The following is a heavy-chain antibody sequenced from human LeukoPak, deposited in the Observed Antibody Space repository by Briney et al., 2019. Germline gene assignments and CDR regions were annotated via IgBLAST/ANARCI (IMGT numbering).Heavy chain of an antibody. D-gene: IGHD3-10*01. CDR2: ISGSGST. Sequence: SETLSLTCSVSGDSISYFYWSWIRQAAGKGLEWIGRISGSGSTDYNASLKSRVTMSVDTSKNQFSLKLSSVTAADTAVYYCARDLYGPGSYPNYYYYMDVWGKGTTVTISS. V-gene: IGHV4-4*07. CDR1: GDSISYFY. J-gene: IGHJ6*03. CDR3: ARDLYGPGSYPNYYYYMDV.